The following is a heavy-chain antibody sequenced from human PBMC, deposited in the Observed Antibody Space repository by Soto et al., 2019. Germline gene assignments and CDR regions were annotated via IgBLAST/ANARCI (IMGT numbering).Heavy chain of an antibody. CDR3: VKEGVRGGDGSFDI. CDR1: GFTFSSYS. Sequence: GGSLRLSCAASGFTFSSYSMNWVRQAPGKGLEWVSDISSSSSTIYYADSVKGRFTISRDNAKNTLYLQMNSLRAEDRAVYYCVKEGVRGGDGSFDIWGQGTMVTVSS. V-gene: IGHV3-48*04. D-gene: IGHD2-21*01. J-gene: IGHJ3*02. CDR2: ISSSSSTI.